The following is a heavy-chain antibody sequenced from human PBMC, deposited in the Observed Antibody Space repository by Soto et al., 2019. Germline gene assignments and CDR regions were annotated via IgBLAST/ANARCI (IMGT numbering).Heavy chain of an antibody. J-gene: IGHJ6*03. Sequence: SETLSLTGTVSGGSINNNDSYWGWIRQPPGKVLEWIGNIYYSGTTYYNLSLKSRVTISVDTSKNQVSLKLTSVTAADTAVFYCVVGLRPYYYTHVWGRGTTVTVSS. D-gene: IGHD5-12*01. CDR1: GGSINNNDSY. CDR2: IYYSGTT. CDR3: VVGLRPYYYTHV. V-gene: IGHV4-39*01.